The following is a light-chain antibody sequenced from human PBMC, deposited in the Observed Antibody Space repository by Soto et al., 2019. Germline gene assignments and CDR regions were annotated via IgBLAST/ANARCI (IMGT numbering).Light chain of an antibody. V-gene: IGKV3-15*01. Sequence: DIVMTQSPDSLAVSLCERATLSCRASQSVSRNLAWYQQRPGQAPRLLIYGASTRASGIPDRFSGGGSGTELTLTISSLKSEDFAVYYCQQYNNGGITFGQGTRL. CDR3: QQYNNGGIT. J-gene: IGKJ5*01. CDR2: GAS. CDR1: QSVSRN.